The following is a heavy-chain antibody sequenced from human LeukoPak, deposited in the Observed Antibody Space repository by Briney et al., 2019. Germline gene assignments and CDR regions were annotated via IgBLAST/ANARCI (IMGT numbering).Heavy chain of an antibody. D-gene: IGHD5-18*01. CDR3: ANAAVDTAMTFDY. J-gene: IGHJ4*02. CDR2: ISSSSSYI. V-gene: IGHV3-21*01. CDR1: GFTFSSYS. Sequence: PGGSLRLSCAASGFTFSSYSMNWVRQAPGKGLEWVSSISSSSSYIYYADSVKGRFTISRDNAKNSLYLQMNSLRAEDTAVYYCANAAVDTAMTFDYWGQGTLVTVSS.